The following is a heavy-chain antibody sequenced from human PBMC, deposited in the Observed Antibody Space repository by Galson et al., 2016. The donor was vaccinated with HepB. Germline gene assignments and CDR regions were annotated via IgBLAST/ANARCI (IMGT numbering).Heavy chain of an antibody. D-gene: IGHD1-26*01. CDR2: ISLYNGNT. J-gene: IGHJ6*02. V-gene: IGHV1-18*01. CDR3: ARDGTLSGSYYHFYGMDV. Sequence: SVKVSCKASGYSFISYGISWVRQARGQGLEWRGCISLYNGNTNNEQKFKGRVTLTADISTRTAQMELRSMRSDDTAVYYCARDGTLSGSYYHFYGMDVWGQGTTVTVSS. CDR1: GYSFISYG.